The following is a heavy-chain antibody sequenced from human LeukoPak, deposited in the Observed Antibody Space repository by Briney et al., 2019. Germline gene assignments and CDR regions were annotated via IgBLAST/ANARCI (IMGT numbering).Heavy chain of an antibody. CDR1: GYTFTGYY. Sequence: VASVKVSCKASGYTFTGYYMHWVRQAPGQGLEWMGRINANSGGTEYQQKFQGRVTMTRDTSISTAYVEVNWLISDDTAIYYCARDVSSTPNWEFDYWGQGTLVTVSS. V-gene: IGHV1-2*06. J-gene: IGHJ4*02. CDR3: ARDVSSTPNWEFDY. CDR2: INANSGGT. D-gene: IGHD1-26*01.